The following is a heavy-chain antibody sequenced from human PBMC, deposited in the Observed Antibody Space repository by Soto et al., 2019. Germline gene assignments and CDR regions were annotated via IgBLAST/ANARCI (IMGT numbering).Heavy chain of an antibody. Sequence: GGSLRLSCAASGFTFSSYWMSWVRQAPGKGLEWVVNIKQDGSEKYYVDSVKGRFTISRDNAKNSLYLQMNSLRAEDTAVYYCARDNESIAALWVCLWYYFDYWGQGTLVTVSS. CDR2: IKQDGSEK. CDR1: GFTFSSYW. CDR3: ARDNESIAALWVCLWYYFDY. D-gene: IGHD6-6*01. V-gene: IGHV3-7*05. J-gene: IGHJ4*02.